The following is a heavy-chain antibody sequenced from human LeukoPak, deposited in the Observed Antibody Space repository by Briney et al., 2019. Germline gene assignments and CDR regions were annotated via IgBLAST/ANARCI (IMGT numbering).Heavy chain of an antibody. CDR2: INPSDGSV. J-gene: IGHJ4*02. CDR1: GYTSTSYW. Sequence: ASVKVSCMASGYTSTSYWIQWVRQAPGQGLEWVGLINPSDGSVAYAHRFQGRVTMTRDTSTSIVYMDLSSLRSEDTAAYYCAKAPRNSSTMLDYWGQGTLLTVSS. D-gene: IGHD6-13*01. CDR3: AKAPRNSSTMLDY. V-gene: IGHV1-46*01.